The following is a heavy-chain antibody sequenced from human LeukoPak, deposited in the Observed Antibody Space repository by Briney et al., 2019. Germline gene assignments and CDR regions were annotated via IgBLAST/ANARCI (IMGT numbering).Heavy chain of an antibody. CDR3: ARDDRYSSSSGYFQH. J-gene: IGHJ1*01. CDR2: IYYSGST. Sequence: KSSETLSLTCTVSGGSISSYYWSWIRQPPGKGLEWIGYIYYSGSTHYNPSLKSRVTISVDTSKNQFSLKLSPVTAADTAVYYCARDDRYSSSSGYFQHWGQGTLVTVSS. V-gene: IGHV4-59*01. D-gene: IGHD6-6*01. CDR1: GGSISSYY.